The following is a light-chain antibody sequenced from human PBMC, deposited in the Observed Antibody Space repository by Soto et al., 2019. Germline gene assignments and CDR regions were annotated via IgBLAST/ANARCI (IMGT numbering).Light chain of an antibody. CDR2: GAS. V-gene: IGKV3-15*01. CDR3: QQYNNWPPWT. J-gene: IGKJ1*01. CDR1: QSVSSN. Sequence: EIVMTQSPATLSVSPGERATLSCRASQSVSSNLAWYQQKPCQAPRLLIYGASTRATGIPARFSGSGSGTEFTLTISSLQSEDVAVYYCQQYNNWPPWTFGQGTKVEIK.